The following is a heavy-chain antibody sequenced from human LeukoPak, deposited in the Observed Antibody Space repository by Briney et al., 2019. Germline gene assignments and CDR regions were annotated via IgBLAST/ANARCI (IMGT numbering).Heavy chain of an antibody. J-gene: IGHJ4*02. CDR1: GYTFAGYY. CDR3: TRDHPAVAGTRIFDY. Sequence: ASVTVSCKASGYTFAGYYIHWVRQAPGQGLEWMGWINPNNGGTNYAQKFQGRVTMTRVTSISTAYMELSSLRSDDTTMYYCTRDHPAVAGTRIFDYWGQGTLVTVSS. CDR2: INPNNGGT. D-gene: IGHD6-19*01. V-gene: IGHV1-2*02.